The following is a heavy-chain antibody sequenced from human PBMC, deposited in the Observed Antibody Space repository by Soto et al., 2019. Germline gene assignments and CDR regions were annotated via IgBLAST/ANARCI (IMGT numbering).Heavy chain of an antibody. D-gene: IGHD2-21*01. CDR2: ISSSGSTI. V-gene: IGHV3-48*03. J-gene: IGHJ6*02. Sequence: GGSLRLSCAASGFTFSSYEMNWVRQAPGKGLEWVSYISSSGSTIYYADSVKGRFTISRDNAKNSLYLQMNSLRAEDTAVYYCARDRLGGMDVWGQGTTVTVSS. CDR3: ARDRLGGMDV. CDR1: GFTFSSYE.